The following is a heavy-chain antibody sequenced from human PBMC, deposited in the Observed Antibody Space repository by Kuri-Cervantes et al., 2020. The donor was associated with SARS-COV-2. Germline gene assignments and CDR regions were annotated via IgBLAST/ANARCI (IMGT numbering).Heavy chain of an antibody. CDR2: ISAYNGNT. V-gene: IGHV1-18*01. D-gene: IGHD3-3*01. J-gene: IGHJ6*03. CDR1: GYTFTSYG. Sequence: ASVKVSCKASGYTFTSYGISWVRQAPGQGLEWMGWISAYNGNTNYAQKLQGRVTMTTDTSTSTAYMELRSLRSDDTAVYYCARSYYDFWSGYKRTYYYYMDVWGKGTTVTVSS. CDR3: ARSYYDFWSGYKRTYYYYMDV.